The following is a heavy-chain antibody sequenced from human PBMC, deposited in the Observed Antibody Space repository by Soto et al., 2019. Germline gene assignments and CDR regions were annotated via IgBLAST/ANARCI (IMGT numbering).Heavy chain of an antibody. J-gene: IGHJ5*02. D-gene: IGHD3-10*01. CDR1: GYTFTSYG. V-gene: IGHV1-18*01. CDR3: ARDSWYYGSGSYYNNWFDP. Sequence: GASVKVSCKASGYTFTSYGISWVRQAPGQGLEWMGWISAYNGNTNYAQKLQGRVTMTTDTSTSTAYMELRSLRSDDTAVYYCARDSWYYGSGSYYNNWFDPWGQGTLVTV. CDR2: ISAYNGNT.